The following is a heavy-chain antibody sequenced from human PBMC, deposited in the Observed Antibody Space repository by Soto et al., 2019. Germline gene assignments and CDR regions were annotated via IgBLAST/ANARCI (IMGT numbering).Heavy chain of an antibody. V-gene: IGHV3-30*18. CDR3: AKSRLSYGSGTYSGPFYY. CDR2: ISYDGSNK. Sequence: VGSLRLSCAASGFTFSSYGMHWVRQAPGKGLEWVAVISYDGSNKYYADSVKGRFTISRDNSKNTLYLQMNSLRAEDTAVYYCAKSRLSYGSGTYSGPFYYCGQGTLVPVSS. J-gene: IGHJ4*02. D-gene: IGHD3-10*01. CDR1: GFTFSSYG.